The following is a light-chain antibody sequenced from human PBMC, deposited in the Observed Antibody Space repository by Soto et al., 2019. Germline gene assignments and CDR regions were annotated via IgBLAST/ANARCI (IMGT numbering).Light chain of an antibody. V-gene: IGLV1-44*01. CDR3: AAWDDSLNGPV. CDR1: SSNIGSNT. CDR2: SNN. Sequence: QSVLTQPPSASGTPGQRVTISGSGSSSNIGSNTVNWYQQLPGTAPKLLIYSNNQRPSGVPDRFSGSKSGTSASLAISGLQSEDEADYYCAAWDDSLNGPVFGTGTKVTVL. J-gene: IGLJ1*01.